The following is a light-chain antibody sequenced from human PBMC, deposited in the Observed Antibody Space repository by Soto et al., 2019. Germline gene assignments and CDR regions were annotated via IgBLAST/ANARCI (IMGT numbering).Light chain of an antibody. V-gene: IGKV1-5*03. Sequence: DIQMTQSPSTLSASVGDRVTITCRAGRSVSSWLAWYQQKPGKAPKLLIYKASTLESGVPSRFSGSGSGTEFTLTISSLQPYDFATYYCQQYGNYWTFGQGTTVEI. CDR2: KAS. J-gene: IGKJ1*01. CDR1: RSVSSW. CDR3: QQYGNYWT.